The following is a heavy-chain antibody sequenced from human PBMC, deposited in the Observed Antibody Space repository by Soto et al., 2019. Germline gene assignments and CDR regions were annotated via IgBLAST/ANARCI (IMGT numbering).Heavy chain of an antibody. CDR3: VKDQDYDFWSGYYGMDV. V-gene: IGHV3-64D*08. CDR1: GFTFSSYA. J-gene: IGHJ6*02. CDR2: ISSNGGST. D-gene: IGHD3-3*01. Sequence: GGSLRLSCSASGFTFSSYAMHWVRQAPGKGLEYVSAISSNGGSTYYADSVKGRFTISRDNSKNTLYLQMSSLRAEDTAVYYCVKDQDYDFWSGYYGMDVWGQGTTVTVSS.